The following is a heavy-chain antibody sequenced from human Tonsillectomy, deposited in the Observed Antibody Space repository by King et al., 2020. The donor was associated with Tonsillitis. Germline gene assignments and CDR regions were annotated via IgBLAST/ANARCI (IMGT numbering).Heavy chain of an antibody. Sequence: VQLVESGGGVVQPGRSLRLSCAASGFTFSSYAMHWVRQAPGKGLEWVAVISYDGSNKYYADSVKGRFTISRDNYKNTLYLQMNSLRAEDTAVYYCARVRGWGVITSELVYWGQGTLVTVSS. CDR3: ARVRGWGVITSELVY. CDR1: GFTFSSYA. CDR2: ISYDGSNK. D-gene: IGHD3-22*01. V-gene: IGHV3-30*04. J-gene: IGHJ4*02.